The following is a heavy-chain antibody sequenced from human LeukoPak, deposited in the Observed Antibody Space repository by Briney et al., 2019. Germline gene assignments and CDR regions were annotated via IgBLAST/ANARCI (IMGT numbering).Heavy chain of an antibody. CDR1: GYSISSGYY. J-gene: IGHJ6*03. CDR2: MYHSGST. V-gene: IGHV4-38-2*01. D-gene: IGHD6-13*01. CDR3: ARQGGSSSPYYYYYMDV. Sequence: SETLSLTCAVSGYSISSGYYWGWFRQPPGKGLEWIGCMYHSGSTYYIPSLKSRVTISVDTSKNQFSLKLSSVTAADTAVYYCARQGGSSSPYYYYYMDVWGKGTTVTVSS.